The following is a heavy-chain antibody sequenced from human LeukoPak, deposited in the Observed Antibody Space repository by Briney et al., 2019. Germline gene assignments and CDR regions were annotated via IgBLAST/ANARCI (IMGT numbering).Heavy chain of an antibody. J-gene: IGHJ4*02. V-gene: IGHV1-2*02. CDR1: GYTFTGYY. Sequence: ASVKVSCKASGYTFTGYYMHWVRQAPGQGLEWMGWINPNSGGTNYAQKFQGRVTMTRDTSISTAYMELSRLRSDDTAVYYCARPIAAAGSVKVDYWGQGTLVTVSS. CDR3: ARPIAAAGSVKVDY. CDR2: INPNSGGT. D-gene: IGHD6-13*01.